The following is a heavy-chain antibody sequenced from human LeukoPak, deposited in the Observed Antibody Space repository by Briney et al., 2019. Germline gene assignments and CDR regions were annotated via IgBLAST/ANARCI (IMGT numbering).Heavy chain of an antibody. Sequence: TGGSLRLSCAASGFTFSSYGMSWVRQAPGKGLEWVSAISGSGGSTYYADSVKGRFTISRDNSKNTLYLQMNSLRAEDTAVYYCAKGYTAMIEYFDYWGQGTLVTVSS. CDR1: GFTFSSYG. D-gene: IGHD5-18*01. CDR2: ISGSGGST. J-gene: IGHJ4*02. CDR3: AKGYTAMIEYFDY. V-gene: IGHV3-23*01.